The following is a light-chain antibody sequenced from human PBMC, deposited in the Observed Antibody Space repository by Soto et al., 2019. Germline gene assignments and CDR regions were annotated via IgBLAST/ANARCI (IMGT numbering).Light chain of an antibody. J-gene: IGKJ4*01. CDR3: QQYGTSHT. CDR1: QGVGKNY. CDR2: DVS. Sequence: EIVLTQSPATLSLSPGERATLSCRASQGVGKNYLAWYQQIPGLAPRLLIYDVSNKATGSPDRFSGSGSGTKSTLTISRLESEDFAVYYCQQYGTSHTFGRGTKVEIK. V-gene: IGKV3D-20*01.